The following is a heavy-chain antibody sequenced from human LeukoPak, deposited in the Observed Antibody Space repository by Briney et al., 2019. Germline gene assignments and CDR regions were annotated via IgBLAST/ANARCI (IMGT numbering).Heavy chain of an antibody. CDR2: FDPEDGET. CDR1: GYTLTELS. V-gene: IGHV1-24*01. CDR3: ATLPYVATIGYYYYMDV. J-gene: IGHJ6*03. D-gene: IGHD5-12*01. Sequence: ASVKVSCKVSGYTLTELSMHWVRQAPGKGLEWIGGFDPEDGETIYAQKFQGRVTMTEDTSTDTAYMELSSLRSEDTAVYYCATLPYVATIGYYYYMDVWGKGTTATVSS.